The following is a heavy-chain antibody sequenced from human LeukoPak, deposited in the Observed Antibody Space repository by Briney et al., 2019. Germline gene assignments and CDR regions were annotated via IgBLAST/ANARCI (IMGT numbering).Heavy chain of an antibody. D-gene: IGHD3-10*01. CDR3: ARELTTVRGVRGAFDI. CDR2: IIPILDIA. V-gene: IGHV1-69*04. Sequence: SVKVSCKASGGTFSSYAISWVRQAPGQGLEWMGRIIPILDIANYAQKFQGRVTITADKSTSTAYMELSSLRSEDTAVYYCARELTTVRGVRGAFDIWGQGTMVTVSS. J-gene: IGHJ3*02. CDR1: GGTFSSYA.